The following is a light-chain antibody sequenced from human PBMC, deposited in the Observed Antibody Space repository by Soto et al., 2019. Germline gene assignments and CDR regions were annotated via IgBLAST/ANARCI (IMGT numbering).Light chain of an antibody. CDR1: QSISSY. CDR2: KAS. CDR3: LQDDDYPFT. Sequence: AIQLTQSPSSLSASVGDRVTITCRASQSISSYLNWYQQKPGKAPKLLIYKASTLKSGVPSRFSGSGSGTEFTLTISSLQPDDFATYFCLQDDDYPFTFGGGTKV. V-gene: IGKV1-6*01. J-gene: IGKJ4*01.